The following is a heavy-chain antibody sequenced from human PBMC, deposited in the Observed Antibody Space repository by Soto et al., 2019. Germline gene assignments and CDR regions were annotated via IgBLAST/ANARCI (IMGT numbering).Heavy chain of an antibody. Sequence: TLSLTCTVSGGSISSSSYYWGWIRQPPGKGLEWIGSIYYSGSTYYNPSLKSRVTISVDTSKNQFYLKLRSVTAADTAVYYCARGEADDQNLDYHAYSGQGALVTGSS. CDR1: GGSISSSSYY. V-gene: IGHV4-39*07. CDR3: ARGEADDQNLDYHAY. CDR2: IYYSGST. J-gene: IGHJ4*02. D-gene: IGHD4-17*01.